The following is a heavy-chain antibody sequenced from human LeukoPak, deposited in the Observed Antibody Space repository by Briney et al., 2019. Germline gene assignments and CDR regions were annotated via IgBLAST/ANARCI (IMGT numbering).Heavy chain of an antibody. D-gene: IGHD2-21*01. J-gene: IGHJ4*02. CDR3: ASRHDLID. CDR2: TSSSSNYI. Sequence: GGSLRLSCAASGFTFSSYTMNWVRQAPGKGLEWVSSTSSSSNYIYYADSLEGRFTISRDNARNSLYLQMNSLRAEDTAVYYCASRHDLIDWGQGTLVTVSS. V-gene: IGHV3-21*01. CDR1: GFTFSSYT.